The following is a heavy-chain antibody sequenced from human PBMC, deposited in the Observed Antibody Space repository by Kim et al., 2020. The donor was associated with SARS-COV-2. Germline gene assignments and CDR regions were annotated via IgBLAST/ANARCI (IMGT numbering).Heavy chain of an antibody. V-gene: IGHV4-39*01. J-gene: IGHJ5*02. CDR3: ATPFREQQLDWDWFDP. D-gene: IGHD6-13*01. CDR2: IYYSGST. CDR1: GGSISSSSYY. Sequence: SETLSLTCTVSGGSISSSSYYWGWIRQPPGKGLEWIGSIYYSGSTYYNPSLKSRVTISVDTSKNQFSLKLSSVTAADTAVYYCATPFREQQLDWDWFDPWGQGTLSPSPQ.